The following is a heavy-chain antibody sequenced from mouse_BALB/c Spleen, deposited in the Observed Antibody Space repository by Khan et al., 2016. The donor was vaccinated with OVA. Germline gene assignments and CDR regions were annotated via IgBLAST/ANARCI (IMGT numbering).Heavy chain of an antibody. D-gene: IGHD2-3*01. Sequence: QVQLKESGPGLVAPSQSLSITCTVSGFSLTSYGVSWVRQPPGKGLEWLGVIWGDGFTNYHSALISRLTISKDNSKSQVFLALNSLQTDDTATYYCARRGDGYPGSFAYWGQGSLVTISA. CDR3: ARRGDGYPGSFAY. CDR1: GFSLTSYG. CDR2: IWGDGFT. J-gene: IGHJ3*01. V-gene: IGHV2-3*01.